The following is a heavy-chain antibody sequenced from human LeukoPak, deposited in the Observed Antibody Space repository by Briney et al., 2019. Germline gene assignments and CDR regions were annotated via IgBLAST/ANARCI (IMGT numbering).Heavy chain of an antibody. Sequence: SETLSLTCAVYGGSFSGYYWTWIRQSPGKGLEWIGEISRSGSTNYNPSLKSRVTVSLDMSKNHFSLKLTSVTAADTAVYYCARGHQDYYTGFDSWGQGTLVTFSS. V-gene: IGHV4-34*01. CDR1: GGSFSGYY. D-gene: IGHD1-26*01. CDR2: ISRSGST. J-gene: IGHJ4*02. CDR3: ARGHQDYYTGFDS.